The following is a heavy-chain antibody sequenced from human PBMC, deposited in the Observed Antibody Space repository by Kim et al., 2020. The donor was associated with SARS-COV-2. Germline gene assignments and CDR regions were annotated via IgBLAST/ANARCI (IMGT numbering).Heavy chain of an antibody. CDR3: ARERRDDTGGYYFFDS. V-gene: IGHV4-34*01. CDR1: GDSLSGYY. Sequence: SETLSLTCAVFGDSLSGYYWTWIRQTPGKGLEWIGQINHSGSTSYNPSLKSRVSISMDTSKNQFSLRLNSLTAADTAVYFCARERRDDTGGYYFFDSWGQGTLVTVSS. J-gene: IGHJ4*02. D-gene: IGHD3-22*01. CDR2: INHSGST.